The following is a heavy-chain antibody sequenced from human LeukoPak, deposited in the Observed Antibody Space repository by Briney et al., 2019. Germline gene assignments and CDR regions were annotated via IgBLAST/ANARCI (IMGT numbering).Heavy chain of an antibody. CDR2: ISSSGSTI. J-gene: IGHJ4*02. CDR3: GRDDWGPADY. Sequence: GGSLRLSCAASGFTFSSYEMNWVRQAPGKGLEWVSYISSSGSTIYYADSVKGRFSISRDNFKNSLYLQMNSLRVEDTAVYYCGRDDWGPADYWGQGTLVTVSS. V-gene: IGHV3-48*03. D-gene: IGHD3-9*01. CDR1: GFTFSSYE.